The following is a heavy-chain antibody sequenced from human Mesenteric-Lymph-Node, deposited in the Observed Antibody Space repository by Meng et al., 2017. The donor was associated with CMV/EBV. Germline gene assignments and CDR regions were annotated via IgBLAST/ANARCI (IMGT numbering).Heavy chain of an antibody. CDR2: IKQDGSDK. Sequence: GESLKISCATSGLTFSNYAMSWVRQAPGKGLEWVANIKQDGSDKYYVDSVKGRFTISRDNAKNSLYLQMNSLRAEDTAVYYCARFGGLFDYCGQGTLVTVSS. CDR3: ARFGGLFDY. V-gene: IGHV3-7*01. CDR1: GLTFSNYA. J-gene: IGHJ4*02. D-gene: IGHD3-16*01.